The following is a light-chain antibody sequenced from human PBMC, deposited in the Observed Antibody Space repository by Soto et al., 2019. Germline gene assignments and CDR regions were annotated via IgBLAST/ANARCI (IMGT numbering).Light chain of an antibody. CDR1: QDIRND. Sequence: AIQLTQSPSSLSASVGCRVTITCRASQDIRNDVGWYQQKPGKAPKLLSYSATSLQSGVPSRFSASGSGTDFTLTITSLQPEDFASYYCPQDYNYPLTFGQGTKLDIK. CDR3: PQDYNYPLT. J-gene: IGKJ1*01. CDR2: SAT. V-gene: IGKV1-6*01.